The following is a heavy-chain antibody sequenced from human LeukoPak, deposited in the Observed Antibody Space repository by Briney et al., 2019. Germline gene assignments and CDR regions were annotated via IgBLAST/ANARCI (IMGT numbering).Heavy chain of an antibody. V-gene: IGHV4-59*01. CDR1: GGSMSNDY. J-gene: IGHJ6*03. D-gene: IGHD4-17*01. CDR2: IYNSGST. CDR3: ARSGTVTTFYYYYYMDV. Sequence: SETLSLTCTVSGGSMSNDYWSWIRQPPGKGLEWIGYIYNSGSTNYNPSLKSRVTISVDTSKKQFSLKLSSVTAADTAVYYCARSGTVTTFYYYYYMDVWGKGTTVTVSS.